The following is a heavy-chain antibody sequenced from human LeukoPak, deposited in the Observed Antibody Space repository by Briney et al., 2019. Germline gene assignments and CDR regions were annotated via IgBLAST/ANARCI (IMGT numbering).Heavy chain of an antibody. CDR3: ARGLLATVTIQKRGNQHWFDP. CDR1: GFTFSSYA. V-gene: IGHV3-23*01. CDR2: INGGGGRT. J-gene: IGHJ5*02. Sequence: PGGSLRLSCAASGFTFSSYAMSWVRQAPGKGLEWVSAINGGGGRTYYADSVKGRFTISRDNSKNTLYLQMNSLRAEDTAVYYCARGLLATVTIQKRGNQHWFDPWGQGTLVTVSS. D-gene: IGHD4-17*01.